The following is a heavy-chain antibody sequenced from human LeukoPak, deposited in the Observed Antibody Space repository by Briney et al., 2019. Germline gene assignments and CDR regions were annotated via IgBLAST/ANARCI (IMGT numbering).Heavy chain of an antibody. CDR1: GFTFSSYA. V-gene: IGHV3-23*01. CDR2: ISGSGGST. Sequence: HPGGSLRLSCAASGFTFSSYAMSWVRQAPGKGLEWVSAISGSGGSTYYADSVKGRFTISRDNSKNTLYLQMNSLRAEDTAVYYCAGGWGATTINSAFDIWGQGTMVTVSS. CDR3: AGGWGATTINSAFDI. D-gene: IGHD1-26*01. J-gene: IGHJ3*02.